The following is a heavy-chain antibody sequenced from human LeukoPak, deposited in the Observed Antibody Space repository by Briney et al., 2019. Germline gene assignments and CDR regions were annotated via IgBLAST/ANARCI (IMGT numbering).Heavy chain of an antibody. J-gene: IGHJ4*02. D-gene: IGHD3-10*01. V-gene: IGHV3-15*01. CDR2: IRSKADGATT. Sequence: KSGGSLRLSCAASGFTFTNAWMSWVRQAPGKGLGWVGHIRSKADGATTDYAAPVKGRFTVSRDDSKNTLYLQMNSLKTEDTAVYYCATDLWFGGQGTLVTVSS. CDR3: ATDLWF. CDR1: GFTFTNAW.